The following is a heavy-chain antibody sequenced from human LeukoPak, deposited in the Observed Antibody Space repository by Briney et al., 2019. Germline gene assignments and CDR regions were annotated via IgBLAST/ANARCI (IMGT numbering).Heavy chain of an antibody. CDR3: ATMGDRRTRYYLLRDV. CDR2: IYPGDSDT. D-gene: IGHD1-26*01. CDR1: GYGFTSYW. Sequence: GESLKISCKGAGYGFTSYWIGWVRQMPGKGLEWMGIIYPGDSDTRYSPSFQGQVTISADKSISTAYLQWSSLKASDTAMYYCATMGDRRTRYYLLRDVWGQGTTVTVSS. V-gene: IGHV5-51*01. J-gene: IGHJ6*02.